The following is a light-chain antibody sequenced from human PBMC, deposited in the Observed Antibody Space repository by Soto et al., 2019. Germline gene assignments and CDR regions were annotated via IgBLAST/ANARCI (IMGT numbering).Light chain of an antibody. J-gene: IGKJ5*01. V-gene: IGKV3-11*01. CDR2: DAS. Sequence: EIVMTQSPATVSVSQGERATLSCRASQSVSSYLAWYQQKPGQAPRLLIYDASNRATGIPARFSGSGSGTDFTLTISSLEPEDFAVYYCQQRSNWPPITFGQRTRLEI. CDR3: QQRSNWPPIT. CDR1: QSVSSY.